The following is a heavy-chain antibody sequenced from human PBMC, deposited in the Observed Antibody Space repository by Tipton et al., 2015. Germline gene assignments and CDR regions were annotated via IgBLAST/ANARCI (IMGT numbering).Heavy chain of an antibody. J-gene: IGHJ5*02. Sequence: TLSLTCTVSGGSITSSTYYWGWIRQPPGKGLEWIGSFFYSGSTYYNPSLKSRVTISADTSKNQFSLKVTSVTAADTVTYYCARRGRSGRWDWFDPWGHGTLVTVSS. V-gene: IGHV4-39*01. CDR3: ARRGRSGRWDWFDP. CDR1: GGSITSSTYY. CDR2: FFYSGST. D-gene: IGHD6-19*01.